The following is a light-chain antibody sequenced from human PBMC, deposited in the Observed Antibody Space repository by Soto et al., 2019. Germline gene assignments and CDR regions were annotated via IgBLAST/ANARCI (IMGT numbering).Light chain of an antibody. V-gene: IGLV1-40*01. CDR1: SANIGAGYH. Sequence: VLSHPRSLSRTADHRVAICCTGCSANIGAGYHVYWYQLLQGTAPKLLIYSNNNRPSGVPAGFAGSKSGTTANLGSAGHPAEGGGDYYSQVIDSSLSGYVFGTETKGPAL. CDR3: QVIDSSLSGYV. J-gene: IGLJ1*01. CDR2: SNN.